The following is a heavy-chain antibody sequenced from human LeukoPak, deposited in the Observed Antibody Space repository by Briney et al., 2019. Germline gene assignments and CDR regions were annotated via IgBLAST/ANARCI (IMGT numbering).Heavy chain of an antibody. D-gene: IGHD1-26*01. CDR1: GFTFSRSA. CDR3: GKLGGMYLINHFDH. Sequence: GGSLRLSCAASGFTFSRSAITWVRQAPGKGLEWVSYISSSSSTIYYADSVKGRFTLSRDNSKNTLFLQMDSLRAEDTAVYYCGKLGGMYLINHFDHWGQGTLVSVSS. J-gene: IGHJ4*02. CDR2: ISSSSSTI. V-gene: IGHV3-48*01.